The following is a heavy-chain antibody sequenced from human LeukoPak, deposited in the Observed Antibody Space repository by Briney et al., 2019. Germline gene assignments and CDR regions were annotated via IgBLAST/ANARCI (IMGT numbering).Heavy chain of an antibody. CDR1: GFTFSSYA. CDR2: ISSNGGST. Sequence: GGSLRLSCAASGFTFSSYAMHWVRQAPGKGLEYVSAISSNGGSTYYANSVKGRFTISRDNSKNTLYLQMGSLRAEDTAVYYCAKDARRTFGLSSGLYRGSYYFDYWGQGTLVTVSS. D-gene: IGHD6-19*01. CDR3: AKDARRTFGLSSGLYRGSYYFDY. V-gene: IGHV3-64*01. J-gene: IGHJ4*02.